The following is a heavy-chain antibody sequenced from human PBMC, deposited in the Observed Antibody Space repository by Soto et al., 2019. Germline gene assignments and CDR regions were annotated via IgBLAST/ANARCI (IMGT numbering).Heavy chain of an antibody. CDR1: GYSFTSYW. J-gene: IGHJ6*02. Sequence: GESLKISCXGSGYSFTSYWISWVRQMPGKGLEWMGRIDPSDSYTNYSPSFQGHVTISADKSISTAYLQWSSLKASDTAMYYCARHPYYYDSSGTDASPYYYYGMDVWGQGTTVTVSS. D-gene: IGHD3-22*01. V-gene: IGHV5-10-1*01. CDR2: IDPSDSYT. CDR3: ARHPYYYDSSGTDASPYYYYGMDV.